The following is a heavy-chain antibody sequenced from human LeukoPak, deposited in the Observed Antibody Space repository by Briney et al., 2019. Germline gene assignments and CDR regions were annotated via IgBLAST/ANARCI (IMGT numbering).Heavy chain of an antibody. V-gene: IGHV1-2*06. CDR1: GYTFTGYY. Sequence: ASVKVSCKASGYTFTGYYMHWVRQAPGQGLEWMGRINPNSGGTNYAQKLQGRVTMTTDTSTSTAYMELRSLRSDDTAVYYCARALRLRWAFDIWGQGTMVTVSS. CDR2: INPNSGGT. CDR3: ARALRLRWAFDI. J-gene: IGHJ3*02. D-gene: IGHD4-23*01.